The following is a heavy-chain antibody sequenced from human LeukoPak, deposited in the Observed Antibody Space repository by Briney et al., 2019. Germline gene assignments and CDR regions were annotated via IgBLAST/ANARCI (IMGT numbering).Heavy chain of an antibody. J-gene: IGHJ4*02. V-gene: IGHV3-21*01. CDR3: ARVGRISEADFDY. D-gene: IGHD6-19*01. Sequence: GGSLRLSCAASGFTFSNYHMEWVRQAPGKGREWVSSIINSGGHTFYADSVKGRFTISRDNAKDSLYLQMNSLRIEDTAVYYCARVGRISEADFDYWGQGTLVTVSS. CDR2: IINSGGHT. CDR1: GFTFSNYH.